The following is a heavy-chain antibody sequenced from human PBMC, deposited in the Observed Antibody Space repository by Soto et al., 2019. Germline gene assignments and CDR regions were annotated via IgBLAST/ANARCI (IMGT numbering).Heavy chain of an antibody. CDR2: IYPGDSDT. Sequence: HGESLKVSWNGSGYSFTSYCIGWVLQMPGKGLEWMGIIYPGDSDTRYSPSFQGQVTISADKSISTAYLQWSSLKASDTAMYYCASTRNYYYYGMDVWGQGTTVTVSS. CDR1: GYSFTSYC. CDR3: ASTRNYYYYGMDV. J-gene: IGHJ6*02. V-gene: IGHV5-51*01.